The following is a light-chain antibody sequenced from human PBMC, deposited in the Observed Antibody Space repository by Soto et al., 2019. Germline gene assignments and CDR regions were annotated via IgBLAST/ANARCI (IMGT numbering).Light chain of an antibody. CDR1: QSVSSY. J-gene: IGKJ2*01. Sequence: EIVLTQSPATLSLSPGERATLSCRASQSVSSYLAWYQQKPGQAPRLLIYDASNRATGIPARFSGSGSGTDFTLTISSLEPEDFAVYYCQKRSNWPQTFGQGTKLEIQ. V-gene: IGKV3-11*01. CDR2: DAS. CDR3: QKRSNWPQT.